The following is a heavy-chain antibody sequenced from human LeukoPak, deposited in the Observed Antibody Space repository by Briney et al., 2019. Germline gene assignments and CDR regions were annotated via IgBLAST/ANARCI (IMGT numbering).Heavy chain of an antibody. J-gene: IGHJ4*02. CDR2: ISSSSGYK. CDR1: GFTFSSYS. Sequence: GGSLRLSCAASGFTFSSYSMNWVRRAPGRGLECVSSISSSSGYKSYADPVKGRFTISRDNAKNSLYLQMNSLRAEDTAVYYCARDLGSSGYYYGGLDYWGQGTLVTVSS. CDR3: ARDLGSSGYYYGGLDY. D-gene: IGHD3-22*01. V-gene: IGHV3-21*01.